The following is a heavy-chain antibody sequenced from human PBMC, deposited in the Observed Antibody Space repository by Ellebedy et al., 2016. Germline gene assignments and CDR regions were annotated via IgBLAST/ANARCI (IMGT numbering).Heavy chain of an antibody. CDR1: GFTFSSYG. V-gene: IGHV3-30*03. J-gene: IGHJ1*01. D-gene: IGHD2-2*01. CDR2: ISYDGSNK. Sequence: GGSLRLSXAASGFTFSSYGMHWVRQAPGKGLEWVAVISYDGSNKYYADSVKGRFTISRDNSKNTLYLQMNSLRAEDTAVYYCAIGGIVVVPAAYEGYFQHWGQGTLVTVSS. CDR3: AIGGIVVVPAAYEGYFQH.